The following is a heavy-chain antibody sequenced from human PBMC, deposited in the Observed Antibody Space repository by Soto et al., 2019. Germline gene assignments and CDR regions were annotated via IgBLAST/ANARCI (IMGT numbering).Heavy chain of an antibody. CDR1: GGSFSGYC. V-gene: IGHV4-34*01. CDR3: VRNGTKKLRDWFDP. J-gene: IGHJ5*02. D-gene: IGHD1-1*01. Sequence: PSETLSLTCAVYGGSFSGYCWSWIRQPPGKGLEWIGEINHSGSTNYNPSLKSRVTISVDTSTNQFSLKLRSVTAADTAMYYCVRNGTKKLRDWFDPWGQGILVNVCS. CDR2: INHSGST.